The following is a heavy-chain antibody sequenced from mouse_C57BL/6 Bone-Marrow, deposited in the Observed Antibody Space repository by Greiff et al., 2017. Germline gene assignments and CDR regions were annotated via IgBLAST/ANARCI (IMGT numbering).Heavy chain of an antibody. CDR2: IHPNSGST. CDR1: GYTFTSYW. CDR3: APYYYGPSWENAMDY. J-gene: IGHJ4*01. V-gene: IGHV1-64*01. Sequence: QVQLQQPGAELVKPGASVKLSCKASGYTFTSYWMHWVKQRPGQGLEWIGMIHPNSGSTNYNEKFKSKATLTVDKSSSTAYMQLSSLTSEDSAVYYCAPYYYGPSWENAMDYWGQGTSVTVSS. D-gene: IGHD1-1*01.